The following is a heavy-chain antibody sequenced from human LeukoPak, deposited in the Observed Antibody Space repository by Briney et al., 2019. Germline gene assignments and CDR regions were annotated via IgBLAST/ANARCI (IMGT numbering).Heavy chain of an antibody. CDR2: ISAYNGNT. D-gene: IGHD3-3*01. V-gene: IGHV1-18*01. CDR3: ARDPPKKYYDFWSGYLGTEN. J-gene: IGHJ4*02. Sequence: ASVKVSCKASGYTFTSYGISWVRQAPGQGLEWMGWISAYNGNTNYAQKLQGRVTMTTDTSTSTAYMELRSLRSEDTAVYYCARDPPKKYYDFWSGYLGTENWGQGTLVTVSS. CDR1: GYTFTSYG.